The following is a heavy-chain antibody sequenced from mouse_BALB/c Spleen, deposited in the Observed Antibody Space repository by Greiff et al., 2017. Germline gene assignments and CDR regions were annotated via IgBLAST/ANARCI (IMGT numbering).Heavy chain of an antibody. Sequence: EVMLVESGGGLVQPKGSLKLSCAASGFTFKTYAMNWVRQAPGKGLEWVARIRSKSNNYATYYADSVKDRFTISRDDSQSMLYLQMNNLKTEDTAMYYCVSIYYGNWAYAMDYWGQGTSVTVSS. CDR1: GFTFKTYA. J-gene: IGHJ4*01. CDR2: IRSKSNNYAT. V-gene: IGHV10-1*02. D-gene: IGHD2-1*01. CDR3: VSIYYGNWAYAMDY.